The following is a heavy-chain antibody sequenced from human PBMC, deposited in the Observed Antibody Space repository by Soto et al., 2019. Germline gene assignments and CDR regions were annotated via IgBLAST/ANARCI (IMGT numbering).Heavy chain of an antibody. CDR1: GGSFSGYY. CDR2: INHSGST. J-gene: IGHJ6*02. CDR3: ARQRDKSGYYTGIHYYYGMDV. Sequence: QVQLQQWGAGLLKPSETLSLTCAVYGGSFSGYYWSWIRQPPGKGLEWIGAINHSGSTNYNPSLKSRVTISVDTSKSHFSLKLSSVTAADTAVYYCARQRDKSGYYTGIHYYYGMDVWGQGTTVTVSS. V-gene: IGHV4-34*01. D-gene: IGHD3-3*01.